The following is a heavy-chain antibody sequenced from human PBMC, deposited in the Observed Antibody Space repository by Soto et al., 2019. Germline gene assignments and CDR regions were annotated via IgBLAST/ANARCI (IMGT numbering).Heavy chain of an antibody. Sequence: ASVKVSCKASGYTFTSYYMHWVRQAPGQGLEWMGWISAYNGNTNYAQNLQGRVTMTTDTSTSTAYMELRSLRSDDTAVYYCARVIGYYYHMDVWGQGTTVTVSS. CDR3: ARVIGYYYHMDV. V-gene: IGHV1-18*04. CDR1: GYTFTSYY. D-gene: IGHD3-22*01. CDR2: ISAYNGNT. J-gene: IGHJ6*02.